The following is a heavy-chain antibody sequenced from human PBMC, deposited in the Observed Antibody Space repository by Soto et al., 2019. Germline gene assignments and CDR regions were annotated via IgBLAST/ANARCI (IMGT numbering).Heavy chain of an antibody. Sequence: GASVKVSCKASGGTFSSYTISWVRQAPGQGLEWMGGIIPIFGTANYAQKFQGRVTITADESTSTAYMELSSLRSEDTAVYYCARDLGSGWRLDYYYGMDVWGQGTTVTVSS. CDR1: GGTFSSYT. V-gene: IGHV1-69*13. J-gene: IGHJ6*02. CDR2: IIPIFGTA. CDR3: ARDLGSGWRLDYYYGMDV. D-gene: IGHD6-19*01.